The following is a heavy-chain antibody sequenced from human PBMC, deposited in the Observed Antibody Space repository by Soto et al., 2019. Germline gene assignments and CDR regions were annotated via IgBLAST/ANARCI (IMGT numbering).Heavy chain of an antibody. Sequence: GGSLRLSCAASGFTFSSYGMHWVRQAPGKGLEWVAVIWYDGSNKYYADSVKGRFTISRDNSKNTLYLQMNSLRAEDTAVYYCARGETYYYDSSGYYLIDYWGQGTLVTVSS. J-gene: IGHJ4*02. CDR2: IWYDGSNK. D-gene: IGHD3-22*01. CDR1: GFTFSSYG. V-gene: IGHV3-33*01. CDR3: ARGETYYYDSSGYYLIDY.